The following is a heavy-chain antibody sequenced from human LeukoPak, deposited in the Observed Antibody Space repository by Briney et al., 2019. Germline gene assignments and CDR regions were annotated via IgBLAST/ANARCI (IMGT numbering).Heavy chain of an antibody. CDR2: IKQDGTEK. CDR1: GFTFSSYW. CDR3: ARDPRTVRI. V-gene: IGHV3-7*01. J-gene: IGHJ4*02. D-gene: IGHD1-1*01. Sequence: GGSLRLSCVVSGFTFSSYWMSWVRQAPGKGLEWVANIKQDGTEKYYVDSVKGRFTISRDNAKNSLYLQMDSLRVEDTAIYYCARDPRTVRIWGQGTLVTVSS.